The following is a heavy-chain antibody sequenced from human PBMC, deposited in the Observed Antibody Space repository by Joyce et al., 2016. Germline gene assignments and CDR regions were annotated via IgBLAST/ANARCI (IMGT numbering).Heavy chain of an antibody. V-gene: IGHV3-30*01. J-gene: IGHJ6*02. Sequence: QVQLVESGGGVVQPGRSLRPSCAASGFTTFTSFAMHWVRQATGKWREWVERISYDGGNKKYADAVKGRFTISRDNSKNAMYLQRNSLRVEDTAVYYCARGDPRIATEFYGLDVWGQGTTVTVSS. CDR2: ISYDGGNK. CDR3: ARGDPRIATEFYGLDV. D-gene: IGHD6-13*01. CDR1: GFTTFTSFA.